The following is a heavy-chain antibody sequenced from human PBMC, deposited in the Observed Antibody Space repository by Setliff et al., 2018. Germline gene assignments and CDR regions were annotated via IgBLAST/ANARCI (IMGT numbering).Heavy chain of an antibody. Sequence: ASVKVSCKTSGYTFIGYYVHWVRQAPGRGLEWMGWINPNTGGTNYAQKFQGRVTVTSDTSISTAYLTLTSLRSDDTAIYYCARLSASVVSPVDHWGQGTLVTGSS. CDR3: ARLSASVVSPVDH. V-gene: IGHV1-2*02. CDR2: INPNTGGT. CDR1: GYTFIGYY. J-gene: IGHJ4*02.